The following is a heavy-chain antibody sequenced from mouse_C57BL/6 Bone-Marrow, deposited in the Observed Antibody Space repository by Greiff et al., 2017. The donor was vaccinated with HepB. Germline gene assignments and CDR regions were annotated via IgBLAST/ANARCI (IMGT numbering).Heavy chain of an antibody. J-gene: IGHJ3*01. CDR2: SRNKANDYTT. CDR1: GFTFSDFY. CDR3: ARDAWEGYPFAY. Sequence: EVQVVESGGGLVQSGRSLRLSCATSGFTFSDFYMEWVRQAPGKGLEWIAASRNKANDYTTGYSASVKGRFIVSRDTSQSILYLQMNALRAEDTAIYYGARDAWEGYPFAYWGQGTLVTVSA. V-gene: IGHV7-1*01. D-gene: IGHD2-2*01.